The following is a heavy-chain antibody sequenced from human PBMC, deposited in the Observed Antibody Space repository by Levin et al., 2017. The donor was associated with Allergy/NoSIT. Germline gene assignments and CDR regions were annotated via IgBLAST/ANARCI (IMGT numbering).Heavy chain of an antibody. V-gene: IGHV3-30*03. Sequence: TGGSLRLSCLVSGLDFNSYGMNWVRQARGKGLEWVALISNGGTDGFYADSVRGRFTISRDNSKSTLYLQMNNVRPDDTGVYYCAARVFDYWGQGTLVTVSS. J-gene: IGHJ4*02. CDR2: ISNGGTDG. CDR1: GLDFNSYG. CDR3: AARVFDY.